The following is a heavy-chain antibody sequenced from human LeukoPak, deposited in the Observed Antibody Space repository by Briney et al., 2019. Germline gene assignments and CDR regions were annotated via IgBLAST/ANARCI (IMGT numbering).Heavy chain of an antibody. D-gene: IGHD6-6*01. Sequence: SETLSLTCTVSGYSISSGYYWGWIRQPPGKGLEWIGSIYHSGSTYYNPSLKSRVTISVDTSKNQFSLKLSSVTAADTAVYYCARDSEQLVRFGAFDIWGQGTMVTASS. CDR1: GYSISSGYY. CDR2: IYHSGST. CDR3: ARDSEQLVRFGAFDI. V-gene: IGHV4-38-2*02. J-gene: IGHJ3*02.